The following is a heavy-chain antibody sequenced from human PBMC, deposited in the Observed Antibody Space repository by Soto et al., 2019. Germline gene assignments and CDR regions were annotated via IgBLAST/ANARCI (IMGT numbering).Heavy chain of an antibody. CDR2: ISGSGGST. Sequence: EVQLLESGGGLVQPGGSLRLSCAASGFTFSSYAMSWVRQAPGKGLEWVSAISGSGGSTYYADSVKGRFTISRDKSKNTLYVQMNSLRAEDTAVYYCAKEKTYSSGWDGMDVWGQGATVTVSS. CDR1: GFTFSSYA. V-gene: IGHV3-23*01. J-gene: IGHJ6*02. CDR3: AKEKTYSSGWDGMDV. D-gene: IGHD6-19*01.